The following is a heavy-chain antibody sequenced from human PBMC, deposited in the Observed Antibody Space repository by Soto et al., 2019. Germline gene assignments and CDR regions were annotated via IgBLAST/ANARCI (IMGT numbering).Heavy chain of an antibody. V-gene: IGHV1-18*01. CDR1: GYTFTSYG. Sequence: QVQLVQSGAEVKKPGASVKVSCKASGYTFTSYGISWVRQAPGQGLEWMGWISAYNGNTNYAQKLQGRVTMTTDTSTITVYMGLRSLRADATAVYYCARVRGAYGMDVWGQGTTVTVSS. J-gene: IGHJ6*02. CDR2: ISAYNGNT. CDR3: ARVRGAYGMDV. D-gene: IGHD3-10*01.